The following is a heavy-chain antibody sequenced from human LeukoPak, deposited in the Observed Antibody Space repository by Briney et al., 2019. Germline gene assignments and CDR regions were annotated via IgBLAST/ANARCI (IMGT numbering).Heavy chain of an antibody. Sequence: ASVKVSCKTSDYIYTTYGMSWVRQAPGQGLEWMGWVSPYNGDTYYAQKFQGRVTMTTDTSTTTAYLEMRSLRFDDTAVYYCAREAVGADYFDYWGQGTLVTVSS. CDR3: AREAVGADYFDY. CDR1: DYIYTTYG. CDR2: VSPYNGDT. D-gene: IGHD6-19*01. J-gene: IGHJ4*02. V-gene: IGHV1-18*01.